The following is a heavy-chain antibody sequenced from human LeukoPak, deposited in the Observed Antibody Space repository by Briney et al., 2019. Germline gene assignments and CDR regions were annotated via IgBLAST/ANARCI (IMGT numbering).Heavy chain of an antibody. CDR2: IYYSGST. J-gene: IGHJ5*02. V-gene: IGHV4-39*01. CDR3: ARTWGPDLAAAGTLFDP. D-gene: IGHD6-13*01. CDR1: GGSISSSSYY. Sequence: SETLSLTCTVSGGSISSSSYYWGWIRQPPGKGLEWIGSIYYSGSTYYNPSLKSRVTISVDTSKNQFSLKLSSVTAADTAVYYCARTWGPDLAAAGTLFDPWGQGTLVTVSS.